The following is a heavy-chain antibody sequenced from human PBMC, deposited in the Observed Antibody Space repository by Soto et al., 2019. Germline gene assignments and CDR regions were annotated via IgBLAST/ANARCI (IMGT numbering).Heavy chain of an antibody. Sequence: GAGKGARKGFFLTFSHYCKKRGRPAPGRRGERMGWISAYNGNTNYAQKLQGRATMTTDTSTSTAYMELRSLRSDDTAVYYCARDKVPYYDSLSSSPRGLDYWGQGTLVTVSS. CDR1: FLTFSHYC. J-gene: IGHJ4*02. D-gene: IGHD3-9*01. V-gene: IGHV1-18*01. CDR3: ARDKVPYYDSLSSSPRGLDY. CDR2: ISAYNGNT.